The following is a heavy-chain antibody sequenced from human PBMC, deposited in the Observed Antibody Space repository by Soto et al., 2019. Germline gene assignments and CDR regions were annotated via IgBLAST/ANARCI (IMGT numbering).Heavy chain of an antibody. CDR2: ISAYNGNT. CDR1: GYTFTSYG. J-gene: IGHJ4*02. Sequence: QVQLVQSGAEVKKPGASVKVSCKASGYTFTSYGISWVRQAPGQGLEWMGWISAYNGNTNYAQKLQGRVTMTTDTATSTDYMELRSLRSDDTAVSYCARLLLSGYSGYDLDYWGQGTLVTVSS. D-gene: IGHD5-12*01. CDR3: ARLLLSGYSGYDLDY. V-gene: IGHV1-18*01.